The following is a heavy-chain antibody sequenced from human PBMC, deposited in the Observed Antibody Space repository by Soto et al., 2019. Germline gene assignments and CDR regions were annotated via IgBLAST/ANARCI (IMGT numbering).Heavy chain of an antibody. CDR2: INHSGST. Sequence: SETLSLTCAVYGGSFSGYYWSWIRQPPGKGLEWIGEINHSGSTNYNPSLKSRVTISVDTSKNQFSLKLSSVTAADTAVYYRARGIKWLVPRYWFDPWGQGTLVTVS. CDR3: ARGIKWLVPRYWFDP. CDR1: GGSFSGYY. V-gene: IGHV4-34*01. J-gene: IGHJ5*02. D-gene: IGHD6-19*01.